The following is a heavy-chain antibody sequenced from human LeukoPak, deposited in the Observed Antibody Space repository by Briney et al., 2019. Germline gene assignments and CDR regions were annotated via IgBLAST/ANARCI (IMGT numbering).Heavy chain of an antibody. CDR3: AKDRAQQLVLDF. J-gene: IGHJ4*02. Sequence: GGPLRLSCAASGFTFSSYAMSWVRQAPGKGLEWVSAIIGSGSSTYYADYVQGRLTNSRDNTQNTLFLQMNSLRAEDTAVYYCAKDRAQQLVLDFWGQGTLVTVSS. CDR1: GFTFSSYA. V-gene: IGHV3-23*01. D-gene: IGHD6-13*01. CDR2: IIGSGSST.